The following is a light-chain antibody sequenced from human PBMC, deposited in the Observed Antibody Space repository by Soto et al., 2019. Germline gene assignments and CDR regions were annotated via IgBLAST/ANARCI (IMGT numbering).Light chain of an antibody. J-gene: IGKJ1*01. V-gene: IGKV2-28*01. Sequence: DIVLTQSPLSLAVTPGEAASISCRSSESLLLQRNGNIYLDWYVHKPGQSPQLLVYLASTRASGVHDRFTGSGSGTDFTLTISRVEAEDVGTYYCMQALETPPAFGPGTKMEIK. CDR2: LAS. CDR1: ESLLLQRNGNIY. CDR3: MQALETPPA.